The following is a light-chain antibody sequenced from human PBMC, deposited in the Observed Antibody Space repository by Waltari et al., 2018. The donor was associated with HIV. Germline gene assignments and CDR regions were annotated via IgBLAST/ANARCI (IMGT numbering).Light chain of an antibody. V-gene: IGLV6-57*01. CDR1: SGSIGDNY. J-gene: IGLJ3*02. CDR3: QSYDNSIQV. CDR2: DDK. Sequence: NFMLTQPHPVSESPGKTVTISCTRSSGSIGDNYVHWYQQRPGSSPIIVIYDDKQRPSGVPVRFSGSISSSTNSASLTISGLKTEDESDYYCQSYDNSIQVFGGGTNQTVL.